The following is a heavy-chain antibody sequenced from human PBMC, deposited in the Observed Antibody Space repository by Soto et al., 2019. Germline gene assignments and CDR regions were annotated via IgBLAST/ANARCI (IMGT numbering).Heavy chain of an antibody. Sequence: SVKVSCKASGGTFSSYAISCVRQAPGQGLEWMGGIIPIFGTANYAQKFQGRVTITADESTSTAYMELSSLRSDDTAVYFCAKTRRPMVVVAIPKDAFDIWGQGTMVTVSS. CDR1: GGTFSSYA. CDR3: AKTRRPMVVVAIPKDAFDI. D-gene: IGHD3-22*01. CDR2: IIPIFGTA. V-gene: IGHV1-69*13. J-gene: IGHJ3*02.